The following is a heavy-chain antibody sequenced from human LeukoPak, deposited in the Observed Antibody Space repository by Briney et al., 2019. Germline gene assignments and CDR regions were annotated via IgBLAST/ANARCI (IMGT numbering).Heavy chain of an antibody. CDR1: VFTFSTDG. CDR3: GGGVNILDY. CDR2: ITGSGGNT. J-gene: IGHJ4*02. Sequence: GGSLRLSCIGSVFTFSTDGMGWVRQAPGKGLEWVSSITGSGGNTHDADSVKGRFTISRDNSKNTLYLQMNSLRAEDTAVYYCGGGVNILDYWGQGTLVTVSS. D-gene: IGHD4-23*01. V-gene: IGHV3-23*01.